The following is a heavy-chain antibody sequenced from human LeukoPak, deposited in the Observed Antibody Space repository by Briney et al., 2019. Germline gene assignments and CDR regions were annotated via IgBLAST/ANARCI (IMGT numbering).Heavy chain of an antibody. CDR1: GFTFDDYG. V-gene: IGHV3-23*01. Sequence: GGSLRLSCAASGFTFDDYGMSWVRQAPGKGLEWVSGITGSGFTTFYANSVKGRFTISRDNSKNTLYLQMNSLRAEDTAVYYCANAGFCSSTTCYNPFDHWGQGTLVTVSS. CDR3: ANAGFCSSTTCYNPFDH. J-gene: IGHJ4*02. D-gene: IGHD2-2*02. CDR2: ITGSGFTT.